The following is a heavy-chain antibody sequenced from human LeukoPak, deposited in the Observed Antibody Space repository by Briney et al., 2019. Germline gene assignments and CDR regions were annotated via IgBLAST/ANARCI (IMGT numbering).Heavy chain of an antibody. CDR3: ARASIVVVTHNWFDP. CDR2: ISSSSSYI. CDR1: GFTFSSYS. D-gene: IGHD3-22*01. J-gene: IGHJ5*02. V-gene: IGHV3-21*01. Sequence: GGSLRLSCAASGFTFSSYSMNWVRQAPGKGLEWVSSISSSSSYIYYADSVKGRFTISRDNAKNSLYLQINSLRAEDTAVYYCARASIVVVTHNWFDPWGQGTLVTVSS.